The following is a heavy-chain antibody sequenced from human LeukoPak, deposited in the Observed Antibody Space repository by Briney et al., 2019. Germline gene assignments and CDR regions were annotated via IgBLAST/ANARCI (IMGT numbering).Heavy chain of an antibody. V-gene: IGHV4-34*01. CDR3: ARRGGWGEEYYYYMDV. D-gene: IGHD7-27*01. J-gene: IGHJ6*03. CDR1: GGSFSGYY. CDR2: INHSGST. Sequence: PSETLSLTCAVYGGSFSGYYWSWIRQPPGKGLEWIGEINHSGSTNYNPSLKSRVTISVDTSKNQFSLKLSSVTAADTAVHYCARRGGWGEEYYYYMDVWGKGTTVTVSS.